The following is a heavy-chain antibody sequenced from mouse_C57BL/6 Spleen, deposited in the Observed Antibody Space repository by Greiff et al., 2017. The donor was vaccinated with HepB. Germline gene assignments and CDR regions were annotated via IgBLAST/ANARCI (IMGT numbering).Heavy chain of an antibody. V-gene: IGHV1-82*01. Sequence: QVQLKESGPELVKPGASVKISCKASGYAFSSSWMNWVKQRPGKGLEWIGRIYPGDGDTNYNGKFKGKATLTADKSSSTAYMQLSSLTSEDSAVYFCAREIYYYGSSFDYWGQGTTLTVSS. D-gene: IGHD1-1*01. CDR1: GYAFSSSW. CDR2: IYPGDGDT. J-gene: IGHJ2*01. CDR3: AREIYYYGSSFDY.